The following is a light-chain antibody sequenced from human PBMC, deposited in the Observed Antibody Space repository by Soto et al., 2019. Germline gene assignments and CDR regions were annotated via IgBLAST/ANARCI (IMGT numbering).Light chain of an antibody. Sequence: DIQMTQSPSTLSASVGDRVTITCRASQSISSWLAWYQQKPGKAPKLLIYDASSLESGVPSRFSGSGSGTEFTLTISSLQPDDFATYDCQQYKSYSPRTFGQGTKLEIK. J-gene: IGKJ2*01. CDR2: DAS. V-gene: IGKV1-5*01. CDR3: QQYKSYSPRT. CDR1: QSISSW.